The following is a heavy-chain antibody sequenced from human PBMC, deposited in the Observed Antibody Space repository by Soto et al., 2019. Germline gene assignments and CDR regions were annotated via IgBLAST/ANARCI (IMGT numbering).Heavy chain of an antibody. D-gene: IGHD3-3*01. J-gene: IGHJ6*02. CDR1: GFTYSSYW. CDR3: ARVSVRDYDFWSGYAPGGYYGMDL. Sequence: GGSLRLSCAASGFTYSSYWMHWVCQAPGKGLVWVSRINSDGSSTSYADSVKGRFTISRDNAKNTLYLQMNSLRAEDTAVYYCARVSVRDYDFWSGYAPGGYYGMDLCGQGTTVTV. CDR2: INSDGSST. V-gene: IGHV3-74*01.